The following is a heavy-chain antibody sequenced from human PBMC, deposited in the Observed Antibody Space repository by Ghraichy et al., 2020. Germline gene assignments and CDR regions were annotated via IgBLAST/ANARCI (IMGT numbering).Heavy chain of an antibody. CDR2: IWYDGGSK. Sequence: LSLTCAASGFTFSSYAMHWVRQAPGKGLEWVAVIWYDGGSKFYTQSVKGRFTISRDNSKNTLYLQMNSLRAEDTAVYYCGRPRSLWFGEYGMDVWGQGTTVTVSS. D-gene: IGHD3-10*01. J-gene: IGHJ6*02. V-gene: IGHV3-33*01. CDR3: GRPRSLWFGEYGMDV. CDR1: GFTFSSYA.